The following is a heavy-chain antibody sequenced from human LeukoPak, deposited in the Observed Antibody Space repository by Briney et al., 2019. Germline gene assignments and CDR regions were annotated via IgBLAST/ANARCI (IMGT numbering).Heavy chain of an antibody. CDR1: GGSFSCYY. Sequence: SETLSLTCAVFGGSFSCYYWSCIRQTPGKGLEWIGEINHSGSTHYNPSLKSRVTISADTSKNQFSLKLTSVTAADAAVYYCASGTRYNPFDYWGQGTRVTVSS. CDR2: INHSGST. J-gene: IGHJ4*02. CDR3: ASGTRYNPFDY. D-gene: IGHD3-16*02. V-gene: IGHV4-34*01.